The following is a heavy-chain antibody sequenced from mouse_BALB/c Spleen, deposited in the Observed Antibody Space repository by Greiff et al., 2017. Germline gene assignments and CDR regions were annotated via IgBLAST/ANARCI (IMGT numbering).Heavy chain of an antibody. CDR1: GDSITSGY. CDR2: ISYSGST. Sequence: EVQLVESGPSLVKPSQTLSLTCSVTGDSITSGYWNWIRKFPGNKLEYMGYISYSGSTYYNPSLKSRISITRDTSKNQYYLQLNSVTTEDTATYYCARYGGNLSWFAYWGQGTLVTVSA. V-gene: IGHV3-8*02. CDR3: ARYGGNLSWFAY. D-gene: IGHD1-1*02. J-gene: IGHJ3*01.